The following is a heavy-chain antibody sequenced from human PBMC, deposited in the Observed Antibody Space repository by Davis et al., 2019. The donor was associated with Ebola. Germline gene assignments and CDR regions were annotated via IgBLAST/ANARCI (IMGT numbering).Heavy chain of an antibody. CDR1: GYTFTSYG. D-gene: IGHD3-22*01. CDR3: ARESDSSGYYNLYY. Sequence: ASVKVSCKASGYTFTSYGISWVRQPPGQGLAWMGWISAYNGNTNYVQKPQGRVTINTDTSTSTAYMELRSLRSDDAAVYYCARESDSSGYYNLYYWGQGTLVTVSS. V-gene: IGHV1-18*04. J-gene: IGHJ4*02. CDR2: ISAYNGNT.